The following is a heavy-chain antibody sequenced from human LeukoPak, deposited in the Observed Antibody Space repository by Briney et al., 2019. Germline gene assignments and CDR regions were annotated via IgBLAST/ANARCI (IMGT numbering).Heavy chain of an antibody. J-gene: IGHJ4*02. Sequence: GRSLILSCAASGFIFSSYGMHWVRQAPGKGLEWVAVIWYDGSNKQYADSVKGRFTISRDNSKNTLYLEMNSLRAEDTAVYYCARSYDSSGYYFRTVVYWGQGTLVTVSS. CDR2: IWYDGSNK. V-gene: IGHV3-33*01. CDR3: ARSYDSSGYYFRTVVY. D-gene: IGHD3-22*01. CDR1: GFIFSSYG.